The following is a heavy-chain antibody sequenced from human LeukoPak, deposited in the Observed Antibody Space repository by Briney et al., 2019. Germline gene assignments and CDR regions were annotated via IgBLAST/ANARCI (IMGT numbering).Heavy chain of an antibody. Sequence: GGSLRLSCAASGFTFSDYYMSRIRQAPGKGLEWVSYISSSGSTIYYADSVKGRFTISRDNAKNSLYLQMNSLRAEDTAVYYCARSLGTMIVVALDYWGQGTLVTVSS. V-gene: IGHV3-11*04. CDR1: GFTFSDYY. CDR2: ISSSGSTI. J-gene: IGHJ4*02. D-gene: IGHD3-22*01. CDR3: ARSLGTMIVVALDY.